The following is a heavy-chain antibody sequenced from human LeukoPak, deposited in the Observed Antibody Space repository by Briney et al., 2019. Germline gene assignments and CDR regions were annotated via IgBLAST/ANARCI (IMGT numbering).Heavy chain of an antibody. V-gene: IGHV4-59*01. J-gene: IGHJ4*02. Sequence: PSETLSLTCTVSGGSISSYYWSWIRQPPGKGLEWIGYTYYSGSTNYNPSLKSRVTISVDTSKNQFSLKLSSVTAADTAVYYCAKATQTKRLGELSSSDYWGQGTLVTVSS. D-gene: IGHD3-16*02. CDR2: TYYSGST. CDR3: AKATQTKRLGELSSSDY. CDR1: GGSISSYY.